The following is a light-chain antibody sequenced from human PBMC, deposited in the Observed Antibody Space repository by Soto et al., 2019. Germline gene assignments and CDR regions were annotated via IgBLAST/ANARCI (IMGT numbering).Light chain of an antibody. CDR3: VLYMGSGLNPVV. V-gene: IGLV8-61*01. J-gene: IGLJ2*01. CDR1: SGSVSTSYY. Sequence: QTVVTQEPSFSVSPGGTVTLTCGLSSGSVSTSYYPSWYQQTPGQAPRTLIYSTNTLSSGVPDRFSGSILGNKAALTITGAQADDESDYYCVLYMGSGLNPVVFGVGTKLTVL. CDR2: STN.